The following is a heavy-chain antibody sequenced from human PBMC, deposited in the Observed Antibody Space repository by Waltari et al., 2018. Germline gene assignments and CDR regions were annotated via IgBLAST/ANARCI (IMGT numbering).Heavy chain of an antibody. J-gene: IGHJ6*02. CDR1: GFTFGVFS. CDR3: ARDQYFSRSYYGMDV. CDR2: ISSDGTTI. V-gene: IGHV3-48*01. Sequence: EVQLVESGGGLVKPGGSLRLSCAASGFTFGVFSMNWVRQAPGKGLEWISYISSDGTTIYDADSVKGRFTISRDNAKNSVYLQMNSLRAEDTAVYYCARDQYFSRSYYGMDVWGQGTTVTVS. D-gene: IGHD3-9*01.